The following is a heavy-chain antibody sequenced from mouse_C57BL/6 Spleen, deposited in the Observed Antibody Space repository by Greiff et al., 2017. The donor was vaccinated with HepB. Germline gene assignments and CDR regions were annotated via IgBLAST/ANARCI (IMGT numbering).Heavy chain of an antibody. J-gene: IGHJ4*01. CDR3: ARDYSNYLHAMDY. Sequence: QVQLQQPGAELVKPGASVKLSCKASGYTFTSYWMHWVKQRPGRGLEWNGRIDPNSGGTKYNEKFKGKATLTVDKPSSTAYMQLSSLTSEDSAVYYCARDYSNYLHAMDYWGQGTSVTVSS. CDR1: GYTFTSYW. CDR2: IDPNSGGT. D-gene: IGHD2-5*01. V-gene: IGHV1-72*01.